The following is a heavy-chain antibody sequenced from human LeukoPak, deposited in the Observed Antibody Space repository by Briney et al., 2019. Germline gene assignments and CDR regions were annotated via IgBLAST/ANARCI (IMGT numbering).Heavy chain of an antibody. CDR3: AREGTMVRGVIPLGFDY. J-gene: IGHJ4*02. CDR1: GGSISSGDYY. Sequence: SETLSLTCTVSGGSISSGDYYWSWIRQPPGKGLEWNGYIYYSGSTYYNPSLKSRVTISVDTSKNQFSLKLSSVTAADTAVYYCAREGTMVRGVIPLGFDYWGQGTLVTVSS. V-gene: IGHV4-30-4*01. D-gene: IGHD3-10*01. CDR2: IYYSGST.